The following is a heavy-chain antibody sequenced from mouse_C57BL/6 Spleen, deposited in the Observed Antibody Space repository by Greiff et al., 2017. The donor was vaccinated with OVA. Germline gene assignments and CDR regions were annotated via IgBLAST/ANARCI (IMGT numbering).Heavy chain of an antibody. CDR1: GYAFSSSW. V-gene: IGHV1-82*01. CDR3: ASPYYYGSSYYAMDY. D-gene: IGHD1-1*01. Sequence: QVQLQQSGPELVKPGASVKISCKASGYAFSSSWMNWVKQRPGKGLEWIGRIYPGDGDTNYNGKFKGKATLTADKSSSTAYMQLSSLTSEDSAVYFGASPYYYGSSYYAMDYWGQGTSVTVSS. J-gene: IGHJ4*01. CDR2: IYPGDGDT.